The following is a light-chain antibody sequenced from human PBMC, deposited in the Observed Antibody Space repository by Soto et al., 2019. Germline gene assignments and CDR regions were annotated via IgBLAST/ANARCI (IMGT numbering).Light chain of an antibody. CDR3: QQTYSTLSIT. Sequence: DIQMTQSPSSLSASVGDRVTITCRASESIARHLNWYQQKPGRAPKLLIYAASSLQNGVPSRFRGGVSGTDFTLTISNLQPEDCATYYCQQTYSTLSITFGPRTRLEIK. CDR1: ESIARH. CDR2: AAS. J-gene: IGKJ5*01. V-gene: IGKV1-39*01.